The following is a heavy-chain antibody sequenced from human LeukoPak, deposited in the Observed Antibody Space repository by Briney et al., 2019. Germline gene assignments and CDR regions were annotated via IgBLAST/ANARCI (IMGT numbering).Heavy chain of an antibody. CDR3: ARPLLYYYGSETYFWFDL. Sequence: SGGSLRLSCAASGFTFSSYWMSWVRQAPGKGLEWVANIKQDGSEKYYVDSVKGRFTISRDSAENTLYLQMKGLKAEDTAFYYCARPLLYYYGSETYFWFDLWGEGTLVTVSS. CDR2: IKQDGSEK. CDR1: GFTFSSYW. D-gene: IGHD3-10*01. J-gene: IGHJ5*02. V-gene: IGHV3-7*01.